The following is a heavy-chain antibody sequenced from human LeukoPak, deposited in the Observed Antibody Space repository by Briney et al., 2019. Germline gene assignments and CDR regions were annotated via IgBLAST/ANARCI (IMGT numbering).Heavy chain of an antibody. D-gene: IGHD6-13*01. CDR3: ARDQGDSSIFGY. V-gene: IGHV1-69*01. CDR2: IIPIFGTV. CDR1: GGTFSSYA. Sequence: SVKVSCKASGGTFSSYAISWVRQAPGQGLEWMGGIIPIFGTVNYAQKFQGRVTITADESTSTAYMELSSLRSEDTAVYYCARDQGDSSIFGYWGQGTLVTVSS. J-gene: IGHJ4*02.